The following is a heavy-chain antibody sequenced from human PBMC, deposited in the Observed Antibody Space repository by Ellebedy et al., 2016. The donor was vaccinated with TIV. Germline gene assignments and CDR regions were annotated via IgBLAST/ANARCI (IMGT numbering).Heavy chain of an antibody. CDR2: MNPNSGET. J-gene: IGHJ5*02. CDR1: GYTFTTYD. CDR3: ARGTGRFDP. Sequence: AASVKVSCKASGYTFTTYDINWARQATGQGLEYMGWMNPNSGETDYAQKFQGRVTMTRNTSTSTAYLELSSLGSEDTAVYWCARGTGRFDPWGQGTLVTVSS. V-gene: IGHV1-8*01.